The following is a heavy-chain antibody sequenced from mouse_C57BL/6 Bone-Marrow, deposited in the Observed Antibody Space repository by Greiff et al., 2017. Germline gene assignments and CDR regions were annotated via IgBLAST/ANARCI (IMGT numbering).Heavy chain of an antibody. CDR3: ASSYYSNYRGAMDY. D-gene: IGHD2-5*01. CDR2: INPSSGYT. CDR1: GYTFTSYW. V-gene: IGHV1-7*01. Sequence: QVQLQQSGAELVKPGASVKLSCKASGYTFTSYWMHWVKQRPGQGLEWIGYINPSSGYTKYNQKFKDKATLTADKSSSTAYMQLSSLTYEDSAVYYCASSYYSNYRGAMDYWGQGTSVTDSS. J-gene: IGHJ4*01.